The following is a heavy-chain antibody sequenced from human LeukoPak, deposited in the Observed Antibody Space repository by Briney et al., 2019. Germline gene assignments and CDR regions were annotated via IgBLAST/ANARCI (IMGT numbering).Heavy chain of an antibody. D-gene: IGHD1-26*01. CDR1: GFTFSNHA. Sequence: QAGGSLRLSCAASGFTFSNHAKSWVRQAPGKGLEWVSGIVARGDNTFYADSVKGRFSISRDTSKNTLYLQMNSLRAEDTAVYYCAKPLRESGTFYAADSWGQGTLVTVSS. CDR3: AKPLRESGTFYAADS. V-gene: IGHV3-23*01. J-gene: IGHJ4*02. CDR2: IVARGDNT.